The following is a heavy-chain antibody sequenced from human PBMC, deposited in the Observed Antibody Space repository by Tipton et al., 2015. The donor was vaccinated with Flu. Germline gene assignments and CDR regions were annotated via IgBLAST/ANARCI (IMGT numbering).Heavy chain of an antibody. CDR3: VQLKFL. Sequence: SLRLSCVSAGFILSDYMMHWVRQGPGKGLVWVSRINSAGTSTTYADSVRGRFTISRDNAKNTLFLQMNSLTAEDTAVYYCVQLKFLWGQGTLVSVSS. CDR2: INSAGTST. V-gene: IGHV3-74*01. CDR1: GFILSDYM. J-gene: IGHJ4*02. D-gene: IGHD1-1*01.